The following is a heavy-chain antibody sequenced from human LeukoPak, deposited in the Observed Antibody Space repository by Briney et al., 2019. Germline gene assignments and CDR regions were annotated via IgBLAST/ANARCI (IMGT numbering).Heavy chain of an antibody. Sequence: GGSLRLSCAASKFSFSSYWMHWVRQAPGKGLEHVSGISSDGYNTYYANPVKGRLTISRDNSRNTLYLQMGSLRAEDMAVYYCARRPVSSLYYFDYWGQGALVTVSS. CDR2: ISSDGYNT. V-gene: IGHV3-64*01. D-gene: IGHD2/OR15-2a*01. CDR3: ARRPVSSLYYFDY. J-gene: IGHJ4*02. CDR1: KFSFSSYW.